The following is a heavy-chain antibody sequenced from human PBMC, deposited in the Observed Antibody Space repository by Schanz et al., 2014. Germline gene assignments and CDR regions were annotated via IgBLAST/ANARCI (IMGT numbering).Heavy chain of an antibody. CDR1: GFSVGNKY. D-gene: IGHD3-10*01. Sequence: EVQLVESGGGLIQPGGSLRLSCAASGFSVGNKYMNWVRQAPGKGLEWVSFIYIGGNTYYADSVKGRFTISRDNSKNTVHLQMNSLRAEDTAVYYGAKQHIVRGVIYLNWFDSWGQGTLVTVSS. CDR3: AKQHIVRGVIYLNWFDS. CDR2: IYIGGNT. V-gene: IGHV3-66*02. J-gene: IGHJ5*01.